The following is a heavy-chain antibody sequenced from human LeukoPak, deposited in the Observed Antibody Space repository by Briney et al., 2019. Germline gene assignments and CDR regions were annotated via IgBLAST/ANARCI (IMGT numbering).Heavy chain of an antibody. D-gene: IGHD2-21*01. Sequence: PGGSLRPSCAASGFSFGSHPMNWVRQAPGKGLEWVSGITGSGDYTYYIDSVQGRFTISRDNSKNMLFLQMNSVRAEDTAVYYCARGVMAARLYYFDYWGRGILVTVSS. CDR2: ITGSGDYT. CDR1: GFSFGSHP. CDR3: ARGVMAARLYYFDY. J-gene: IGHJ4*02. V-gene: IGHV3-23*01.